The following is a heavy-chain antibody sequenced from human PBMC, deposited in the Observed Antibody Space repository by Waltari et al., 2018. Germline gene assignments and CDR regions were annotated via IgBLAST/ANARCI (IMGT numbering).Heavy chain of an antibody. Sequence: QVQLVQSGAEVKKPGASVKVSCKASGYTFTGYYMHWVRLAPGQGLEWMGRINPNSGGTNYAQKFQGRVTMTRDTSISTAYMELSRLRSDDTAVYYCARDLRIAAALSPIPDYWGQGTLVTVSS. D-gene: IGHD6-13*01. J-gene: IGHJ4*02. CDR3: ARDLRIAAALSPIPDY. CDR1: GYTFTGYY. CDR2: INPNSGGT. V-gene: IGHV1-2*06.